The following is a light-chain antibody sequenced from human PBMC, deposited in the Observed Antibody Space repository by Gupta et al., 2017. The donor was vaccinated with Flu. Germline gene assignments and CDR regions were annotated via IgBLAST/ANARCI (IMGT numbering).Light chain of an antibody. V-gene: IGLV6-57*01. CDR2: EYN. CDR1: SGSIATTY. Sequence: NFMLTQPHSVSESPGKTVTISCTRTSGSIATTYVQWYQQRTGSSPTTVIYEYNRRLSGAPDPFSFSVANSATSASLAINGLQTEDEADYYCPSYDSIRNDVVFGGGTKLTVL. CDR3: PSYDSIRNDVV. J-gene: IGLJ2*01.